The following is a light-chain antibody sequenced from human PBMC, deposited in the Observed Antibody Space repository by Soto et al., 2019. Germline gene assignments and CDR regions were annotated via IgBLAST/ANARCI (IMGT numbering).Light chain of an antibody. Sequence: EIVLTQSPGTLSLSPGDRATLSCRASQSVSSSDLAWYQQKPGQAPRLLIYGASTRATGIPDRFSGSGSGTHFTLTISRLEPEDFAVDYCQQYGGSPLYTFGQGTKLEIK. CDR1: QSVSSSD. CDR2: GAS. V-gene: IGKV3-20*01. J-gene: IGKJ2*01. CDR3: QQYGGSPLYT.